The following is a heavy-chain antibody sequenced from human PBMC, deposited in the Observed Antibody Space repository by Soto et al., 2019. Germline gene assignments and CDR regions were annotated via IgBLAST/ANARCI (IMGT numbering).Heavy chain of an antibody. D-gene: IGHD3-10*01. CDR3: ARGTPYGSGRPYAFDI. CDR1: RFTFRTYG. Sequence: QVQLVESGGGVVQPERSLRLSCAASRFTFRTYGMHWVRQTPGKGLEWVAVIWYDGSNKDYADSVKGRFTIFREKSKNTLYLQMNSLRAEDTAVYYCARGTPYGSGRPYAFDIWGQGTMVTVSS. V-gene: IGHV3-33*01. CDR2: IWYDGSNK. J-gene: IGHJ3*02.